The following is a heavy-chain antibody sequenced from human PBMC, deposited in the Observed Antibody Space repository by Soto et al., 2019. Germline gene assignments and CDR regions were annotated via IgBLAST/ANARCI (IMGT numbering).Heavy chain of an antibody. V-gene: IGHV1-2*02. Sequence: ASVKVSCKASGYTFSGFYMHWVRQAPGQGLEWMGWINPNSGGTKSAEKFQGRVTMTRDTSISTAYMELGRLTSYDTAVYYCARAAVTGTARLDFWGQGTQVTVSS. D-gene: IGHD6-19*01. CDR2: INPNSGGT. J-gene: IGHJ4*02. CDR1: GYTFSGFY. CDR3: ARAAVTGTARLDF.